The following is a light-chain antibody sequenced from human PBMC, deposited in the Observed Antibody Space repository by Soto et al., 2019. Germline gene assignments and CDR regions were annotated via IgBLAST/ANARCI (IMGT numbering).Light chain of an antibody. CDR1: SSDVGGYNY. V-gene: IGLV2-14*01. J-gene: IGLJ1*01. CDR3: RSYTSSSTLEV. Sequence: QSALTQPASVSGSPGQSITISCTGTSSDVGGYNYVSWYQQHPGKAPKLMIYDVSNRPSGVSNRFSGAKSGNTVSLTVSGLQAEYEADYYCRSYTSSSTLEVFGTGTKLTVL. CDR2: DVS.